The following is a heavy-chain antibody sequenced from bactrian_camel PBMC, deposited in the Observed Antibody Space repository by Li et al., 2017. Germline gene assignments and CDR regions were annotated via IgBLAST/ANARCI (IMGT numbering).Heavy chain of an antibody. CDR3: AAGHWGGRCFPAAGY. D-gene: IGHD5*01. J-gene: IGHJ6*01. CDR2: ITDRGTI. CDR1: GDIISTYC. V-gene: IGHV3S53*01. Sequence: HVQLVESGGGSVQAGGSLRLSCAVSGDIISTYCMAWFRQAPGKEREGVAFITDRGTIDYAESVEGRFTISRDNAKNTLDLQMNALKPEDTAMYYCAAGHWGGRCFPAAGYWGQGTQVTVS.